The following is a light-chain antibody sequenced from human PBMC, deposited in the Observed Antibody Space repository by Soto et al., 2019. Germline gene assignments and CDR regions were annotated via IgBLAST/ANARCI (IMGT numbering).Light chain of an antibody. CDR2: AAS. V-gene: IGKV1-39*01. J-gene: IGKJ3*01. Sequence: DNQMTQSPSSLSASVGDRVTITCRASQTISTYLNWYQQIPGKAPKLLIYAASILQNGVPSRFSGSGSGTDFPLTISSLQPEDFATYFCQHTYSTPFTFGPGTKVDIK. CDR1: QTISTY. CDR3: QHTYSTPFT.